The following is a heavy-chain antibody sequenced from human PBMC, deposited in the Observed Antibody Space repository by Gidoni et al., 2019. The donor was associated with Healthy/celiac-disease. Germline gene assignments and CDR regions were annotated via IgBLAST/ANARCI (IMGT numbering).Heavy chain of an antibody. D-gene: IGHD3-9*01. CDR3: ATDMADLRYFDWLSRGDAFDI. J-gene: IGHJ3*02. Sequence: QVQLVQSGAEVKKPGASVTVSCKVSGYTPTDLSMHWVRQAPGKGLEWMGGFDPEDGEIIYAQKFQGRVTMSEDTSTDTAALELSSLISEDTAVYYCATDMADLRYFDWLSRGDAFDIWGQGTMVTVSS. V-gene: IGHV1-24*01. CDR2: FDPEDGEI. CDR1: GYTPTDLS.